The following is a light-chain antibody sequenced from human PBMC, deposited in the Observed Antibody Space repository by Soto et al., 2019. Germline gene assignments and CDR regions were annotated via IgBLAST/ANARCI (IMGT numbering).Light chain of an antibody. CDR3: QQHNSFSNA. J-gene: IGKJ5*01. CDR2: KAS. CDR1: ERISRW. V-gene: IGKV1-5*03. Sequence: DVQVPPKNSTLSASVGDRVTITCRASERISRWLAWYQQKPGKAPKLLIYKASSLESGVPSRFSGSGSGTEFTLTINILQADDFATYYSQQHNSFSNAFGQVTLL.